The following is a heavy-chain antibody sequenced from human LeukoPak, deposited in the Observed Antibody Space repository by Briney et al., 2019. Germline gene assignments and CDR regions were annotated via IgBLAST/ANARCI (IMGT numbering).Heavy chain of an antibody. CDR1: GFTFSTYS. V-gene: IGHV3-21*01. CDR2: ISRSSSSI. Sequence: GGSLRLSCAASGFTFSTYSMNWVRQAPGKGLKWVSSISRSSSSIYYADSVKGRFTISRDNAKNSLYLQMTSLRAEDTAVYYCARDMDWNYVFDYWGQGTLVTVSS. CDR3: ARDMDWNYVFDY. D-gene: IGHD1-7*01. J-gene: IGHJ4*02.